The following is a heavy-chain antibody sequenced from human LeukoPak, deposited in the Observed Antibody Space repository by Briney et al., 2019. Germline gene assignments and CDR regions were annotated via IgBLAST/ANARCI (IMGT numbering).Heavy chain of an antibody. V-gene: IGHV3-48*03. Sequence: GGSLRLSCAASGFTFSSYEMNWVRQAPGKGLEWVSYISSSGSTIYYADSVKGRFTISRVNAKNSLYLQMNSLRAEDTAVYYCARDPKTRGYSGYDLDYWGQGTLVTVSS. CDR2: ISSSGSTI. D-gene: IGHD5-12*01. J-gene: IGHJ4*02. CDR1: GFTFSSYE. CDR3: ARDPKTRGYSGYDLDY.